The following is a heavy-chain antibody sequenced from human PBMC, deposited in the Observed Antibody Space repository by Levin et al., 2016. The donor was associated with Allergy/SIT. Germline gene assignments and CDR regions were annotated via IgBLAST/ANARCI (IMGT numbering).Heavy chain of an antibody. D-gene: IGHD3-22*01. Sequence: SGPTLVKPTQTLTLTCTFSGFSLSTSGVGVGWIRQPPGKALEWLALIYWDDDKRYSPSLKSRLTITKDTSKNQVVLTMTNMDPVDTATYYCAHLNYYDSSGYPAPYFDYWGQGTLVTVSS. CDR2: IYWDDDK. V-gene: IGHV2-5*02. CDR3: AHLNYYDSSGYPAPYFDY. J-gene: IGHJ4*02. CDR1: GFSLSTSGVG.